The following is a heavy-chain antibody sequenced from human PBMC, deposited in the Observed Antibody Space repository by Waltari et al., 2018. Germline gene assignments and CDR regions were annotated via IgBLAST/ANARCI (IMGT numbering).Heavy chain of an antibody. V-gene: IGHV6-1*01. CDR3: ASETISYSSSWSFFDY. J-gene: IGHJ4*02. Sequence: QVQLQQSGPGLVKPSQTLSLTCAISGDSVSSNSAAWNWIRQSPSRGLEWLGRTYDRSKWYNDYAVSVKSRITINPDTSKNQFSLQLNSVTPEDTAVYYCASETISYSSSWSFFDYWGQGTLVTVSS. D-gene: IGHD6-13*01. CDR1: GDSVSSNSAA. CDR2: TYDRSKWYN.